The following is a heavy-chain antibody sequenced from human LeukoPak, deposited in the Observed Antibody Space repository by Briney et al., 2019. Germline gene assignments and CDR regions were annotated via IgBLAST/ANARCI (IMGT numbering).Heavy chain of an antibody. J-gene: IGHJ4*02. V-gene: IGHV4-59*01. CDR2: IYYSGST. D-gene: IGHD2-15*01. CDR3: ARSQPAVGYCSGGSCYTTFDY. CDR1: GGSFSSYY. Sequence: SETLSLTCAVHGGSFSSYYWSWIRQPPGKGLEWIGYIYYSGSTNYNPSLKSRVTISVDTSKNQFSLKLSSVTAADTAVYYCARSQPAVGYCSGGSCYTTFDYWGQGTLVTVPS.